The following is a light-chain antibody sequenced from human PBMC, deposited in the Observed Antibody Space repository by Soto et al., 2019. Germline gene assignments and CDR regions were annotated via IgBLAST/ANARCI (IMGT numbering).Light chain of an antibody. Sequence: EIVLTQFPATLSLSPGEGATLSCRASQSVSSYLAWYQQKRGQAPRLLIYDSSNRATGIPARFSGSGSGTDFSLSIISLEPEDFAVYYCQQRSSWPLTFGGGTKGEI. J-gene: IGKJ4*01. CDR2: DSS. CDR3: QQRSSWPLT. V-gene: IGKV3-11*01. CDR1: QSVSSY.